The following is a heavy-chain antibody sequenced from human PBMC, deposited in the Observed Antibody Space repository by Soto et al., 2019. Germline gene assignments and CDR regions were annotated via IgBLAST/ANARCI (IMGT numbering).Heavy chain of an antibody. Sequence: QVQLVQSGAEVKKPGASVKVSCKASGYTFTSYYMHWVRQAPGQGLEGMGIINPSGGSTSYAQKSQDRVTRATNTSTRTTSTGLRSLRCVNTAVYYGAGGARWTRRIGGAHFDYWGQGTLVTVSS. V-gene: IGHV1-46*01. CDR1: GYTFTSYY. D-gene: IGHD3-10*01. CDR3: AGGARWTRRIGGAHFDY. CDR2: INPSGGST. J-gene: IGHJ4*02.